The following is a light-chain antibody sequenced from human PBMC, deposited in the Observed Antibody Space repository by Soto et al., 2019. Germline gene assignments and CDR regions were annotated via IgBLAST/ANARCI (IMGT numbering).Light chain of an antibody. CDR2: AAS. J-gene: IGKJ5*01. V-gene: IGKV1-9*01. CDR3: QQLNSFPFI. CDR1: QAIDTY. Sequence: DIQLTQSPSFLSASVGDRVTITCRASQAIDTYLAWYQQKLGKAPKLLIYAASLLQSGVPSRFSGSGSGTEFTLTINSLQPEDFASYYCQQLNSFPFIFGQGTRLEIK.